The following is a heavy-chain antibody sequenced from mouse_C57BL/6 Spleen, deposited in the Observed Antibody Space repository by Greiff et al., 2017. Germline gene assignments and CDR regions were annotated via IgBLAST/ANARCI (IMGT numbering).Heavy chain of an antibody. Sequence: VQLKESGPELVKPGASVKIPCKASGYTFTDYNMDWVKQSHGKSLEWIGDINPNNGGTIYNQKFKGKATLTVDKSSSTAYMELRSLTSEDTAVYYCARLGYYDYEFAYWGQGTLVTVSA. CDR2: INPNNGGT. CDR1: GYTFTDYN. V-gene: IGHV1-18*01. CDR3: ARLGYYDYEFAY. D-gene: IGHD2-4*01. J-gene: IGHJ3*01.